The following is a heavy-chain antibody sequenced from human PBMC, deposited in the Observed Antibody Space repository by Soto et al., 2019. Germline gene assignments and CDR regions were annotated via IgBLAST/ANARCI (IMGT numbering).Heavy chain of an antibody. CDR3: ARGGCSGGSCYSPVYYYYYYMDV. D-gene: IGHD2-15*01. CDR2: IWYDGSNK. CDR1: GFTFSSYG. V-gene: IGHV3-33*01. J-gene: IGHJ6*03. Sequence: GGSLRLSCAASGFTFSSYGMHWVRQAPGKGLECVAVIWYDGSNKYYADSVKGRFTISRDNSKNTLYLQMNSLRAEDTAVYYCARGGCSGGSCYSPVYYYYYYMDVWGKGTTVTVSS.